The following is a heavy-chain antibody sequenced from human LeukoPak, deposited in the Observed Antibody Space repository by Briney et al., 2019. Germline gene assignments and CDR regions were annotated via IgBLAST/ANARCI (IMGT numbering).Heavy chain of an antibody. V-gene: IGHV3-21*04. CDR2: ISSSSSYI. J-gene: IGHJ4*02. D-gene: IGHD3-9*01. CDR3: ARDQDDILTGYSSLY. Sequence: PGGSLRLSCAASGFTFSSYSMNWVRQAPGKGLEWVSSISSSSSYIYYADSVKGRFTISRDNAKNSLYLQMNSLRAEDTAVYYCARDQDDILTGYSSLYWGQGTLVTVSS. CDR1: GFTFSSYS.